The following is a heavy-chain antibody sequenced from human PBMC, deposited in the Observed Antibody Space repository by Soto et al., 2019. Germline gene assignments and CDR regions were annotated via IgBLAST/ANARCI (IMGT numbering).Heavy chain of an antibody. V-gene: IGHV3-49*03. J-gene: IGHJ4*02. CDR3: TKGGHADF. D-gene: IGHD5-12*01. CDR2: IKSKSQGETI. Sequence: EVQVVESGGGLVQPGRSLRLSCTTAGFTFSDFTMSWFRQAPGKGLEWVGFIKSKSQGETIEYAASVKGRFTISRDDSKIIAYLHMNSLKTEDTAVYYCTKGGHADFWGQGTLVTVSS. CDR1: GFTFSDFT.